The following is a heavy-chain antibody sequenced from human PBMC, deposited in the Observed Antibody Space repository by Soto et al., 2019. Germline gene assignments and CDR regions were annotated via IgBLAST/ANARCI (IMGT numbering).Heavy chain of an antibody. D-gene: IGHD6-13*01. V-gene: IGHV1-18*01. Sequence: GASVKVSCKASGYTFTSYGISWVRQAPGQGLEWMGWISAYNGNTNHAQKFQGRVTMTTDTSTSTAYMELRSLRSDDTAVYYCAKEIAVAGTGMEFQHWGQGTLVTVSS. J-gene: IGHJ1*01. CDR1: GYTFTSYG. CDR3: AKEIAVAGTGMEFQH. CDR2: ISAYNGNT.